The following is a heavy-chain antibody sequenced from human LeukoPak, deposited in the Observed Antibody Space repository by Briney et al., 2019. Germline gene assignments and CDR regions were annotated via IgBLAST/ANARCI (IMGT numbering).Heavy chain of an antibody. J-gene: IGHJ4*02. D-gene: IGHD5-18*01. CDR2: ISNSADST. CDR1: GFTFSSYA. Sequence: GGSLRLSCAASGFTFSSYAMSWVRQAPGKVLGWVSDISNSADSTYYADSVKGRFTISRDNAKNSLYLQMSSLRAEDPAVYYWARRASTGRGHSYGLDYWGQGTLVTVSS. V-gene: IGHV3-23*01. CDR3: ARRASTGRGHSYGLDY.